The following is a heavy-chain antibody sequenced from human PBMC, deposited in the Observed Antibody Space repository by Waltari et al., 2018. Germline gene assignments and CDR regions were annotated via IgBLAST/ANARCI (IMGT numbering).Heavy chain of an antibody. CDR2: INHSGST. V-gene: IGHV4-34*01. Sequence: QVQLQQWGAGLLKPSETLSLTCAVYGGSFSGYYWRWIRQPPGKGLEWIGEINHSGSTNYNPSLKSRVTISVDTSKNQFSLKLSSVTAADTAVYYCARDGYSSSSGERYYYGMDVWGQGTTVTVSS. J-gene: IGHJ6*02. D-gene: IGHD6-6*01. CDR1: GGSFSGYY. CDR3: ARDGYSSSSGERYYYGMDV.